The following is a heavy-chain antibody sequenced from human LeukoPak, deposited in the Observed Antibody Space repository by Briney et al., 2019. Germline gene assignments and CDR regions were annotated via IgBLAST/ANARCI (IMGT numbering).Heavy chain of an antibody. CDR2: LYSDGST. Sequence: GGSLRLYCVASGFSVSSNYMSWVRQAPGKGLEWVSLLYSDGSTFYADSVKGRFTISRDNSKNTLYLQMNRLRAEDTAVYYCARDSRSFPNYFDYWGQGTLVTVSS. CDR1: GFSVSSNY. D-gene: IGHD2/OR15-2a*01. J-gene: IGHJ4*02. CDR3: ARDSRSFPNYFDY. V-gene: IGHV3-53*01.